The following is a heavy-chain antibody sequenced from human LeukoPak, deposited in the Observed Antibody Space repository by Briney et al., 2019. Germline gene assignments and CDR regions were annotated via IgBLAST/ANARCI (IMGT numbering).Heavy chain of an antibody. J-gene: IGHJ5*02. V-gene: IGHV4-59*08. CDR2: TYYSGST. CDR3: ARQLGYCSATSCYQWFAP. CDR1: GGSISSFY. D-gene: IGHD2-2*03. Sequence: SETLTLTCIVSGGSISSFYWSWIRQPPGKGLEWIGYTYYSGSTNYNPSLNSRVTMSVDTSKNQFSLKLTSVTAADTAVYYCARQLGYCSATSCYQWFAPWGQGTLVTVSS.